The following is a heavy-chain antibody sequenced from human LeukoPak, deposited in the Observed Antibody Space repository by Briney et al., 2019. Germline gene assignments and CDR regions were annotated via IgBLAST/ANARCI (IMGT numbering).Heavy chain of an antibody. CDR1: GYSISSGYY. D-gene: IGHD6-13*01. J-gene: IGHJ4*02. V-gene: IGHV4-38-2*01. Sequence: PSETLSLTCAVSGYSISSGYYWGWIRQPPGKGLEWIGSIYHSGSTYYNPSLKSRVTISVDTSKNQFSLKLSSVTAADTAVYYCARTNSSPDYWGQGTLVTVSS. CDR3: ARTNSSPDY. CDR2: IYHSGST.